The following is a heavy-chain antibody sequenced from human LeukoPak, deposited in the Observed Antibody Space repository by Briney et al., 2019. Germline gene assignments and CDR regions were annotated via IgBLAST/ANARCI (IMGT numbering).Heavy chain of an antibody. V-gene: IGHV3-23*01. CDR3: AKALVRGVTAPDY. CDR1: GFTFSSYA. Sequence: PGGSLTLSCAASGFTFSSYAMSWVRQAPGKGLEWVSRIGESGDSTKYADSVKGRFTISRDNSKNTLYLQMNSLRAEDTAVYYCAKALVRGVTAPDYWGQGALVTVSS. D-gene: IGHD3-10*01. CDR2: IGESGDST. J-gene: IGHJ4*02.